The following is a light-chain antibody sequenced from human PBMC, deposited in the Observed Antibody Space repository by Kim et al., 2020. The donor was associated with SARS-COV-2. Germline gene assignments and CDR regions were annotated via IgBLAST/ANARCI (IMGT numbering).Light chain of an antibody. V-gene: IGKV4-1*01. J-gene: IGKJ1*01. CDR1: QSVLYSSNNKNY. Sequence: ATINCKSSQSVLYSSNNKNYLAWYQQKPGQPPKLFIYWASMRESGVPDRFSGSGSGTDFTLTISSLQAEDVAFYYCQQYYNTPPTFGQGTKVEIK. CDR3: QQYYNTPPT. CDR2: WAS.